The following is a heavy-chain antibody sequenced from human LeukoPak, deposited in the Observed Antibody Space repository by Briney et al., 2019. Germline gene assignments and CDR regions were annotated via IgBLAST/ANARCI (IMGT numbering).Heavy chain of an antibody. V-gene: IGHV5-51*01. CDR1: GYIFTNYW. CDR3: ARQYRDYYDSSGYYDY. D-gene: IGHD3-22*01. Sequence: GESLKISCQASGYIFTNYWIGWVRQMPGKGLEWMGIIYPGDSDTRYSPSFQGQVTVSADESISTAYLQWSSLKASDTAMYYCARQYRDYYDSSGYYDYWGQGTLVTVSS. CDR2: IYPGDSDT. J-gene: IGHJ4*02.